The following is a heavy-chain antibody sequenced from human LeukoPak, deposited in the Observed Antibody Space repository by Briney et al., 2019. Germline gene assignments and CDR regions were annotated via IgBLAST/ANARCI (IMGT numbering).Heavy chain of an antibody. CDR2: ISAYNGNT. Sequence: GASVKVSCKASGYTFTSYGISWVRQAPGQGLEWMGWISAYNGNTNYAQKLQGRVTMTTDTSTSTAYMELRSLRSDDTAVYYCARLKYYYGSGSYGEFDYWGQGTLVTVSS. J-gene: IGHJ4*02. V-gene: IGHV1-18*01. CDR1: GYTFTSYG. D-gene: IGHD3-10*01. CDR3: ARLKYYYGSGSYGEFDY.